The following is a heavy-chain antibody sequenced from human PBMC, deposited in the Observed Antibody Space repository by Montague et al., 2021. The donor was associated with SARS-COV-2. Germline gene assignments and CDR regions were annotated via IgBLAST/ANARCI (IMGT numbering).Heavy chain of an antibody. Sequence: TLSLTCTVSGGSINSGGYYWTWIRQHPVRGLEWIGYVYHTGNTHYSPSLGSRLTISVDTSKNQFSLKLTSVTAADTAIYYCARLNYWAPFDFWGQGALVTVSS. CDR1: GGSINSGGYY. J-gene: IGHJ4*02. V-gene: IGHV4-31*03. D-gene: IGHD1-7*01. CDR2: VYHTGNT. CDR3: ARLNYWAPFDF.